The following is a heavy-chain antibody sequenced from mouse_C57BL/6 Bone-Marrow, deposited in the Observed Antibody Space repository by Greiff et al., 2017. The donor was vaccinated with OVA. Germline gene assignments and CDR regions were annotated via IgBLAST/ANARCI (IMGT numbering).Heavy chain of an antibody. CDR2: IYPRSGNT. V-gene: IGHV1-81*01. CDR3: ARTRRGFAY. J-gene: IGHJ3*01. Sequence: VHLVESGAELARPGASVKLSCKASGYTFTSYGISWVKQRTGQGLEWIGEIYPRSGNTYYNEKFKGKATLTADKSSSTAYMELRSLTSEDSAVYFCARTRRGFAYWGQGTLVTVSA. CDR1: GYTFTSYG.